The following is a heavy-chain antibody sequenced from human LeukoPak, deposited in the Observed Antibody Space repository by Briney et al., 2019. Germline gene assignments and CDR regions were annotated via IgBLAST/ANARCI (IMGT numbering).Heavy chain of an antibody. Sequence: SETLSLTCTVSGGSISPYFRSWMRQTPGKGLEWIGYISYTGSTNYNPALKSRVTISVDTSKNQFSLQLTSVTAADTAVYYCARDDYRGVTNFDPWGQGTLVTASS. CDR3: ARDDYRGVTNFDP. CDR2: ISYTGST. D-gene: IGHD3-10*01. CDR1: GGSISPYF. V-gene: IGHV4-59*01. J-gene: IGHJ5*02.